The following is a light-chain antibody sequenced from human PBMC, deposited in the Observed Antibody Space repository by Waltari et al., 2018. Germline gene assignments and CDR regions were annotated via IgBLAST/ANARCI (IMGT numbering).Light chain of an antibody. Sequence: SSELTQDPAVSVALGQTVRITCQGDSLRSYYASWYQQNPGQAPVLVIYGKNNRPSGIRDRFHGSSSGNTASLTITGDQAEDEADYYCNSRDSSGNHRRVFGGGTKLTVL. V-gene: IGLV3-19*01. CDR2: GKN. CDR3: NSRDSSGNHRRV. CDR1: SLRSYY. J-gene: IGLJ2*01.